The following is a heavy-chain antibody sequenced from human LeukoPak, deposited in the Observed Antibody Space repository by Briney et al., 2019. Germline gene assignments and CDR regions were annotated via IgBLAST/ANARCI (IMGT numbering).Heavy chain of an antibody. CDR3: ARERGDYGGNLGGVYFDY. CDR1: GGSISSSSYY. D-gene: IGHD4-23*01. J-gene: IGHJ4*02. V-gene: IGHV4-39*07. CDR2: IYYSGST. Sequence: PSETLSLTCTVSGGSISSSSYYWGWIRQPPGKGLEWIGSIYYSGSTYYNPSLKSRVTISVDTSKNQFSLKLSCVTAADTAVYYCARERGDYGGNLGGVYFDYWGQGTLVTVSS.